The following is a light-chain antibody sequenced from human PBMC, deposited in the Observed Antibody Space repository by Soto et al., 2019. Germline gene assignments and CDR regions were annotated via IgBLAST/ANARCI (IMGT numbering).Light chain of an antibody. Sequence: QSVLTQPPSASGSPGQSVATSCTGTSSDVGGYNYVSWYQQHPGKAPKLMIYEVNKRPSGVPDRFSGSKSGNTASLTVSGLQAEDEVDYYCSSYAGSSNVFGTGTKVTVL. CDR1: SSDVGGYNY. J-gene: IGLJ1*01. CDR2: EVN. V-gene: IGLV2-8*01. CDR3: SSYAGSSNV.